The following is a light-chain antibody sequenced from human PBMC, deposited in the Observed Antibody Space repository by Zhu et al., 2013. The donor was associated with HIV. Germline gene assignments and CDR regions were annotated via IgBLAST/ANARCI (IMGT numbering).Light chain of an antibody. CDR3: QQYGNSPRT. V-gene: IGKV3-20*01. J-gene: IGKJ1*01. Sequence: EIVLTQSPATLSLSPGERATLSCRASQSVSSSYLAWYQQKSGQAPRLVIYGASSRATGIPDRFSGSGSGTDFTLTISRLEPEDFAVYYCQQYGNSPRTFGQGTKVEIK. CDR2: GAS. CDR1: QSVSSSY.